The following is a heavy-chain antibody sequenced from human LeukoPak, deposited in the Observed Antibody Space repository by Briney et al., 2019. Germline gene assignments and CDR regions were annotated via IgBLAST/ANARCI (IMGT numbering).Heavy chain of an antibody. CDR1: GGTFSSYA. CDR3: ATSYDFWSGYSPNWFDP. J-gene: IGHJ5*02. D-gene: IGHD3-3*01. Sequence: PVKVSCKASGGTFSSYAISWVRQAPGQGLEWMGGIIPIFGTANYAQKFQGRVTITTDESTSTAYMELSSLRSEDTAVYYCATSYDFWSGYSPNWFDPWGQGTLVTVSS. CDR2: IIPIFGTA. V-gene: IGHV1-69*05.